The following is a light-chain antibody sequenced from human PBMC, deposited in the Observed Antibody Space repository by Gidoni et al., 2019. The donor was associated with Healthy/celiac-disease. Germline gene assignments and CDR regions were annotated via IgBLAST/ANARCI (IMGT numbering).Light chain of an antibody. V-gene: IGKV3-15*01. CDR2: GAS. Sequence: EIVMTQSPATLSVSPGERATLSCRASQSVSSNLAWYQQKPGQAHRLLIYGASTRATGIPARFSGSGSGTEFTLTISSLQSEDFAVYYCQQYNNRPSYTFXQXTKLEIK. J-gene: IGKJ2*01. CDR3: QQYNNRPSYT. CDR1: QSVSSN.